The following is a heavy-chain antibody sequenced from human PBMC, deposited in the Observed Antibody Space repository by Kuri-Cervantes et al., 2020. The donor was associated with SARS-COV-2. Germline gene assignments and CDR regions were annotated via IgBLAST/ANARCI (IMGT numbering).Heavy chain of an antibody. D-gene: IGHD4-17*01. CDR3: ARDRMTTVTTGAFDI. Sequence: SVKVSCKASGGTFSSYAISWVRQAPGQGLEWMGRIIPILGTANYAQKFQGRVTITADKSTSTAYMELSSLRSEDTAVYYCARDRMTTVTTGAFDIWGQGTMVTVSS. V-gene: IGHV1-69*04. CDR2: IIPILGTA. CDR1: GGTFSSYA. J-gene: IGHJ3*02.